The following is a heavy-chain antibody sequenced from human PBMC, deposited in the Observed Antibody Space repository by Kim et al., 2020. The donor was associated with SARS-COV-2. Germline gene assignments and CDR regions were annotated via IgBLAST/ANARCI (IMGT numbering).Heavy chain of an antibody. CDR3: TSSTHMVRGVMSDY. J-gene: IGHJ4*02. D-gene: IGHD3-10*01. Sequence: GGSLRLSCAASGFTFSGSAMHWVRQASGKGLEWVGRIRSKANSYATAYAASVKGRFTISRDDSKNTAYLQMNSLKTEDTAVYYCTSSTHMVRGVMSDYWGQGTLVTVSS. CDR1: GFTFSGSA. V-gene: IGHV3-73*01. CDR2: IRSKANSYAT.